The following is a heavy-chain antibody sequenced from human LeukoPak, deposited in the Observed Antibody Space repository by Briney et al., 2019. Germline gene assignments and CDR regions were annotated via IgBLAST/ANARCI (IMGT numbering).Heavy chain of an antibody. CDR1: GGSISSYY. D-gene: IGHD6-6*01. CDR2: IYTSGST. V-gene: IGHV4-4*07. Sequence: SETLSLTCTVSGGSISSYYWSWIRQPAGKGLEWIGRIYTSGSTNYNPSLKSRVTISVDTSKNQFSLKLSSVTAADTAVYYCARLRIAARRALGYYYYYMDVWGKGTTVTVSS. J-gene: IGHJ6*03. CDR3: ARLRIAARRALGYYYYYMDV.